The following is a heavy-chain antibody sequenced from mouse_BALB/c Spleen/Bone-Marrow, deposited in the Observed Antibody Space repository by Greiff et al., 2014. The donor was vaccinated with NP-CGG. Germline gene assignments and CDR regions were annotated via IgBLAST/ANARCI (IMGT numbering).Heavy chain of an antibody. CDR1: GFNIKDTH. CDR2: IDPANGNT. J-gene: IGHJ3*01. Sequence: VQLQQSGAELVKPGASVKLSCTASGFNIKDTHMHWVKQRPEQGLEWIGRIDPANGNTKYDPKFQGKATITADTSSNTAYLQLSSLTSEGTAVYYCARNGNYGAWFAYWGQGTLVTVSA. CDR3: ARNGNYGAWFAY. V-gene: IGHV14-3*02. D-gene: IGHD2-1*01.